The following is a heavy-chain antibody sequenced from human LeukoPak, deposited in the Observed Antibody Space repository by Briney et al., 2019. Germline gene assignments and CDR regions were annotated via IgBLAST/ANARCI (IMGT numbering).Heavy chain of an antibody. V-gene: IGHV3-15*01. D-gene: IGHD3-9*01. CDR1: GFTFSNAW. Sequence: KTGGPLGLSCAASGFTFSNAWMSGVRKAPGKGLEWVGRIKSKADGGTTDYAAPVKGRFTISRDDSKNTLYLQMNGLKTEDTAVYYCTTDGDYDILTGFGYWGQGTLVTVSS. J-gene: IGHJ4*02. CDR2: IKSKADGGTT. CDR3: TTDGDYDILTGFGY.